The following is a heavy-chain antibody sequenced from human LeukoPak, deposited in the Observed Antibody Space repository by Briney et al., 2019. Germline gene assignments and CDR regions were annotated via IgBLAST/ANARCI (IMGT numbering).Heavy chain of an antibody. J-gene: IGHJ4*02. CDR2: ISSSSSTI. V-gene: IGHV3-48*02. CDR3: ARGSGRYDILTGYYPSSDFDY. D-gene: IGHD3-9*01. Sequence: GGSLRLSCAASGFTFSSYSMNWVRQAPGKGLEWVSYISSSSSTIYYADSVKGRFTISRDNAKNSLYLQMNSLRDEDTAVYYCARGSGRYDILTGYYPSSDFDYWGQGTLVTVSS. CDR1: GFTFSSYS.